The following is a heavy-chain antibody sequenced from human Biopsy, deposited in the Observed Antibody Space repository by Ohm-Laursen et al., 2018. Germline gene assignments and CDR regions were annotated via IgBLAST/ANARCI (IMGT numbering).Heavy chain of an antibody. Sequence: TLSLTCTVSGDSVTKYHWSWIRQRPGKGLEWIGYIFNSANTYYNPSLKNLITISGDTSKNQFSLKLNSVTAADTAVYYCARGDYFDSNGYFWFDPWGQGTLVTVSS. J-gene: IGHJ5*02. D-gene: IGHD3-22*01. CDR2: IFNSANT. V-gene: IGHV4-31*01. CDR1: GDSVTKYH. CDR3: ARGDYFDSNGYFWFDP.